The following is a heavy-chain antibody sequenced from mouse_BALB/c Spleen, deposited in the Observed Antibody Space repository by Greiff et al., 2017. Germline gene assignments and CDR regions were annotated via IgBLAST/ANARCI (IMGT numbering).Heavy chain of an antibody. CDR2: ISSGGST. D-gene: IGHD1-1*01. V-gene: IGHV5-6-5*01. CDR1: GFTFSSYS. CDR3: ARGDYGSRGGLAY. J-gene: IGHJ3*01. Sequence: EVKLVESGGGLVKPGGSLKLSCAASGFTFSSYSMSWVRQTPEKRLEWVASISSGGSTYYPDSVKGRFTISGDNARNILYLQMSSLRSEDTAMYYCARGDYGSRGGLAYWGQGTLVTVSA.